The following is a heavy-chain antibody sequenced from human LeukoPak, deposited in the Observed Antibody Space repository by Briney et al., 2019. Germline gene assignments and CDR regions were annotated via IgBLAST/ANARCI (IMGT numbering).Heavy chain of an antibody. CDR3: ARDRYYYDSSGYYLARDY. D-gene: IGHD3-22*01. CDR1: GGSISSYY. CDR2: IYTSGST. J-gene: IGHJ4*02. V-gene: IGHV4-4*07. Sequence: ASETLSLTCTVAGGSISSYYWSWIRQPAGKGLEWIGRIYTSGSTNYNPSLKSRVTMSVDTSKNQFSLKLSSVTAADTAVYYCARDRYYYDSSGYYLARDYWGQGTLVTVSS.